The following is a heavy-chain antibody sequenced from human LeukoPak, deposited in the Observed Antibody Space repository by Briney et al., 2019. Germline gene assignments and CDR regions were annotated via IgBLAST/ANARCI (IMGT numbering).Heavy chain of an antibody. J-gene: IGHJ6*03. CDR2: ISADNGNR. CDR3: AGEMTVPTGTDYYYYYMDI. V-gene: IGHV1-18*01. D-gene: IGHD3/OR15-3a*01. CDR1: GYTFTSYG. Sequence: ASVKVSCRASGYTFTSYGTNWVRQAPGHGLEWMGWISADNGNRNYAQKLQGRVTMTTDTSTSTAYMELRSLRSDDTAVYYCAGEMTVPTGTDYYYYYMDIWGKGTTVTVSS.